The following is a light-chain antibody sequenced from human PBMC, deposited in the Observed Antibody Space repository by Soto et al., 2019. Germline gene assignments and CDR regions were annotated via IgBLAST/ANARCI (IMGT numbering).Light chain of an antibody. CDR1: QSISNS. J-gene: IGKJ4*01. Sequence: DIQMTQSPSSLSASVGDRVTITCRARQSISNSLNWYQQKPGKAPDLLIYTTSSLQSGVPSRFSGSGSGTDFTLTISSLQPEDFATYYCQQSYSTPPTFGGGTNVEIK. V-gene: IGKV1-39*01. CDR2: TTS. CDR3: QQSYSTPPT.